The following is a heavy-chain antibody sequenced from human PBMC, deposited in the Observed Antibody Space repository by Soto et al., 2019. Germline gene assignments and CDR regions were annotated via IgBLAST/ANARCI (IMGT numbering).Heavy chain of an antibody. J-gene: IGHJ6*02. Sequence: SVKVSCKASGGTFSSYAISWVRQAPGQGLEWMGGIIPIFGTANYAQKFQGRVTITADESTSTAYMELSSLRSEDTAVYYCASGSITGTTRARDYYYGMDVWGQGTTVTVSS. CDR3: ASGSITGTTRARDYYYGMDV. CDR2: IIPIFGTA. CDR1: GGTFSSYA. D-gene: IGHD1-20*01. V-gene: IGHV1-69*13.